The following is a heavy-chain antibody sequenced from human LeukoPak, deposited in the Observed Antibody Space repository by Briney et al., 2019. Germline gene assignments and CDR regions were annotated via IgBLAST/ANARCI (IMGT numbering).Heavy chain of an antibody. Sequence: GGSLRLSCAVSGFTLSRYWMTWVRQAPGKGLEWVANIKEDGSEKYYVDSVKGRFTISRDNAKNSLYLQMNSLRAEDTAVYYCAKDDRWLQFCCWGQGTLVTVSA. CDR1: GFTLSRYW. J-gene: IGHJ4*02. D-gene: IGHD5-24*01. CDR3: AKDDRWLQFCC. CDR2: IKEDGSEK. V-gene: IGHV3-7*03.